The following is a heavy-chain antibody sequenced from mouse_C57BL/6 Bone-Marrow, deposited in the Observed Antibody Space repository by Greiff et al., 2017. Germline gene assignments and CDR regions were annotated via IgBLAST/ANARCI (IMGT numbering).Heavy chain of an antibody. D-gene: IGHD1-1*01. CDR2: IYPGDGDT. CDR1: GYAFSSSW. J-gene: IGHJ3*01. Sequence: VQLQESGPELVKPGASVKISCKASGYAFSSSWMNWVKQRPGKGLEWIGRIYPGDGDTNYNGKFKGKATLTADKSSSTAYMQLSSLTSEDSAVYFCHYYGSSYPPFAYWGQGTLVTVSA. V-gene: IGHV1-82*01. CDR3: HYYGSSYPPFAY.